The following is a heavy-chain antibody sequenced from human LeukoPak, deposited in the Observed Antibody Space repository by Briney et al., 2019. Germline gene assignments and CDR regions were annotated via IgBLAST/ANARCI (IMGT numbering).Heavy chain of an antibody. V-gene: IGHV3-7*05. CDR2: IKQDGSEK. Sequence: GGSVRLSCAASGFTFSSYWMSWARQAPGKGLEWVANIKQDGSEKYYVDSVKGRFTISRDNAKNSLYLQMNSLRAEDTAVYYCARGSVPAAMELYYYYGMDVWGQGTTVTVSS. D-gene: IGHD2-2*01. CDR1: GFTFSSYW. J-gene: IGHJ6*02. CDR3: ARGSVPAAMELYYYYGMDV.